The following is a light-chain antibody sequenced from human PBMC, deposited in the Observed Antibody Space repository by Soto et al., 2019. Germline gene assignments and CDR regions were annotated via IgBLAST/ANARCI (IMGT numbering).Light chain of an antibody. CDR1: ESVSRW. J-gene: IGKJ1*01. Sequence: DIQMTQSPSTLSASVGDRVTITCRASESVSRWLAWYQQKTGRTPKLLIYQASTLETGVPSRFRGSRSGTQVPRPISSLQPDDFAHYYCQQYNAYSQAFGQGPKVEIK. CDR2: QAS. CDR3: QQYNAYSQA. V-gene: IGKV1-5*03.